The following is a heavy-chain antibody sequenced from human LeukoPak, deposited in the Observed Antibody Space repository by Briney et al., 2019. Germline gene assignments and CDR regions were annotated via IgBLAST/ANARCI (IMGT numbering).Heavy chain of an antibody. CDR1: GYTFSNYD. CDR3: ARGFRIQSHDYGPYYYMDV. Sequence: GASVKVSCKASGYTFSNYDINWVRQATGQGLEWMGWMNPNSGNTGYAQKFQVRLTMTGDTSIGTAYMELSSLTSEDTAVYYCARGFRIQSHDYGPYYYMDVWGTGTMVTVPS. V-gene: IGHV1-8*01. D-gene: IGHD4-17*01. CDR2: MNPNSGNT. J-gene: IGHJ6*03.